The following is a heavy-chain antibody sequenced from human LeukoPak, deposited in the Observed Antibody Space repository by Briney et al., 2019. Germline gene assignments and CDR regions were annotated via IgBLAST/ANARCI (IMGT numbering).Heavy chain of an antibody. CDR1: GYTFTSYG. J-gene: IGHJ4*02. CDR2: ISAYNGNT. Sequence: ASVKVSCKASGYTFTSYGIIWVRQAPGQGLEWMGWISAYNGNTNYAQKLQGRVTMTTDTSTSTAYMELRSLRSDDTAVYYCAREGLNYYGSGSYYNSFDYWGQGTLVTVSS. CDR3: AREGLNYYGSGSYYNSFDY. D-gene: IGHD3-10*01. V-gene: IGHV1-18*01.